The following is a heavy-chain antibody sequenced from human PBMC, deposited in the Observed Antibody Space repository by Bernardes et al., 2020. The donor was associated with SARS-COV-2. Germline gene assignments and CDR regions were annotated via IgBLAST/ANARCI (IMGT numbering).Heavy chain of an antibody. V-gene: IGHV4-4*07. CDR2: IYTSGST. CDR3: ARGLLTRRRVVVPAGTYYYYYMDV. CDR1: GGSISSYY. J-gene: IGHJ6*03. D-gene: IGHD2-2*01. Sequence: TLSLTCTVSGGSISSYYWSWIRQPAGKGLEWIGRIYTSGSTNYNPSLKSRVTMSVDTSKNQFSLKLSSVTAADTAVYYCARGLLTRRRVVVPAGTYYYYYMDVWGKGTTVTVSS.